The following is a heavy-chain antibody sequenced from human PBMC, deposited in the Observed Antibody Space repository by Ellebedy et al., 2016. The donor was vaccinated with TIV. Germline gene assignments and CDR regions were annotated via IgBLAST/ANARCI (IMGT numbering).Heavy chain of an antibody. CDR2: IKPGGNEK. CDR3: ATDEGIY. CDR1: GFTFSDYW. D-gene: IGHD3-10*01. V-gene: IGHV3-7*03. Sequence: PGGSLRLSCAASGFTFSDYWMNWVRQAPGKGLEWVANIKPGGNEKFYVGSVVGRFTTSRDNANNSLYLQMDSLRAEDTAVYYCATDEGIYWGQGTLVTVSS. J-gene: IGHJ4*02.